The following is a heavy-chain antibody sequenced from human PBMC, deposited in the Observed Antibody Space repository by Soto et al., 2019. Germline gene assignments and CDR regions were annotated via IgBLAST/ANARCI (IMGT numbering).Heavy chain of an antibody. CDR1: GGSFSGYY. CDR2: INHSGST. V-gene: IGHV4-34*01. CDR3: ARGRNCSSTSSYYYYMDV. Sequence: SETLSLTCAVYGGSFSGYYWSWIRQPPGKGLEWIGEINHSGSTNYNPSLKSRVTISVDTSKNQFSLKLSSVTAADTAVYYCARGRNCSSTSSYYYYMDVWGKGTTVTVSS. J-gene: IGHJ6*03. D-gene: IGHD2-2*01.